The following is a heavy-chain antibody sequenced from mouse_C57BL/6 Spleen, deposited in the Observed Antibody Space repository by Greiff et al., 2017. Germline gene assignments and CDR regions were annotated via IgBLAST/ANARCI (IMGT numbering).Heavy chain of an antibody. CDR1: GYTFTDYN. CDR3: ARNYYGSSDFDY. D-gene: IGHD1-1*01. CDR2: INPNNGGT. Sequence: VQLKESGPELVKPGASVKMSCKASGYTFTDYNMHWVKQSHGKSLEWIGYINPNNGGTSYNQKFKGKATLTVNKSSSTAYMELRSLTSEDSAVYYCARNYYGSSDFDYWGQGTTLTVSS. J-gene: IGHJ2*01. V-gene: IGHV1-22*01.